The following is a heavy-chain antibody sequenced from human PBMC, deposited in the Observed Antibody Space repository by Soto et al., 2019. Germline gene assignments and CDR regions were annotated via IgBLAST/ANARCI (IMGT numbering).Heavy chain of an antibody. CDR3: AKSGFSPCYFDL. J-gene: IGHJ2*01. V-gene: IGHV3-11*05. CDR1: GFTFTDYY. CDR2: ISSTSGYT. D-gene: IGHD3-10*01. Sequence: QVQLVESGGGLVKPGGSLRLSCAASGFTFTDYYMGWVRQAPGKGLEWVSYISSTSGYTNYADSVRGRFAISRDNAKNSLFLQMNSLRAADTAVYYCAKSGFSPCYFDLWGRGTLVTVSS.